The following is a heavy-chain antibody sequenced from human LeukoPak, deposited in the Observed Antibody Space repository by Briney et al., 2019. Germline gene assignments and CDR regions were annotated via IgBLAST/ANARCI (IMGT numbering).Heavy chain of an antibody. J-gene: IGHJ6*02. CDR1: GFTFSSYS. V-gene: IGHV3-48*04. Sequence: PGGSLRLSCAASGFTFSSYSMNWVRQAPGKGLEWVSYISFSSSTIYYADSVKGRFTISRDNAKNSLYLQMNSLRAEDTALYYCAKEPSRFGVRGMDVWGQGTTVTVSS. CDR2: ISFSSSTI. CDR3: AKEPSRFGVRGMDV. D-gene: IGHD3-10*01.